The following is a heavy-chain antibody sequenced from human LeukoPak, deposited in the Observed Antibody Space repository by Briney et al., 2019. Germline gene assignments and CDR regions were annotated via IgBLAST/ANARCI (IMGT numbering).Heavy chain of an antibody. D-gene: IGHD3-9*01. CDR2: ISGSGGST. Sequence: QPGGSLRLSCAASGFTFSSYAVSWVRQAPGKGLEWVSAISGSGGSTYYADSVKGRFTISRDNSKNTLYLQMNSLRAEDTAVYYCAKAQGAPYYDILTGPDYWGQGTLVTVSS. J-gene: IGHJ4*02. CDR3: AKAQGAPYYDILTGPDY. CDR1: GFTFSSYA. V-gene: IGHV3-23*01.